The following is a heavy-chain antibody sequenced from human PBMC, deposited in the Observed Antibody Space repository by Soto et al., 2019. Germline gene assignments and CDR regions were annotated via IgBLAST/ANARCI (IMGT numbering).Heavy chain of an antibody. CDR3: ARWNGFGDS. V-gene: IGHV3-23*01. CDR1: GFSLGPYV. Sequence: PGGSLRLSCAVSGFSLGPYVVTWVRQTPEKGLEWVTGFSGGSGAIFYADSVRGRFTISRDSSTAYLQMNNLRPEDTAVYFCARWNGFGDSWGQGSLVTVS. J-gene: IGHJ4*02. CDR2: FSGGSGAI. D-gene: IGHD1-1*01.